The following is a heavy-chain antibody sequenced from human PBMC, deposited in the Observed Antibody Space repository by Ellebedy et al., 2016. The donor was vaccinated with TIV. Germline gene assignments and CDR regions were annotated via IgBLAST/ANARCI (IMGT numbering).Heavy chain of an antibody. CDR2: IYYSGNT. D-gene: IGHD3-16*02. V-gene: IGHV4-31*03. CDR1: GGSMSSGGYY. J-gene: IGHJ4*02. Sequence: SETLSLTXTVSGGSMSSGGYYWSWIRQHPGKGLEWIGYIYYSGNTDYNPSLESRVTISVDTSKSQFSLTLTSVTAADTAIYYCGRVRYWGQGTLVTVSS. CDR3: GRVRY.